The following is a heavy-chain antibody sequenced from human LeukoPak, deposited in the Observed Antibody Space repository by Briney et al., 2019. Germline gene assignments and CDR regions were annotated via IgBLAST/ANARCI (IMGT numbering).Heavy chain of an antibody. CDR1: GYTFTSYG. D-gene: IGHD3-10*01. CDR2: ISAYNGNT. V-gene: IGHV1-18*01. CDR3: ARDPGIRMVQGGYDY. Sequence: ASVKVSCKASGYTFTSYGISWVRQAPGQGLEWMGWISAYNGNTNYAQKLQGRVTMTTDTSTSTAYMELRSLRSDDTAVYYCARDPGIRMVQGGYDYWGQGTLVTVSS. J-gene: IGHJ4*02.